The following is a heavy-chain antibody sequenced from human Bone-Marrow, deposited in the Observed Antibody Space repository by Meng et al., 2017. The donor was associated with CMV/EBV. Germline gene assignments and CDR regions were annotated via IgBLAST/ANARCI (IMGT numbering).Heavy chain of an antibody. V-gene: IGHV3-71*01. CDR2: IRNKAYGGTT. J-gene: IGHJ4*02. CDR1: GFTFSDYY. CDR3: TRDGSPLRFLEWGPYYFDY. Sequence: GESLKISCAASGFTFSDYYMSWVRQAPGKGLEWVGFIRNKAYGGTTEYAASVKGRFTISRDDSKSIAYLQMNSLKTEDTAVYYCTRDGSPLRFLEWGPYYFDYWGQGTLVTVSS. D-gene: IGHD3-3*01.